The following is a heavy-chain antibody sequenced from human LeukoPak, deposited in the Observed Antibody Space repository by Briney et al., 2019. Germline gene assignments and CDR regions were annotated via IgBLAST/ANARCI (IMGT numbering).Heavy chain of an antibody. V-gene: IGHV4-34*01. CDR3: ARGSSGMVRGVRKNWFDP. J-gene: IGHJ5*02. CDR2: INHSGST. D-gene: IGHD3-10*01. CDR1: GGSFSGYY. Sequence: SESLSLTCAVYGGSFSGYYWSWIRQPPGKGLEWIGEINHSGSTTYNPSLQSRVTISVDTSKHQFSLKLSSATAAAMAVYYCARGSSGMVRGVRKNWFDPWGQGTLVTVSS.